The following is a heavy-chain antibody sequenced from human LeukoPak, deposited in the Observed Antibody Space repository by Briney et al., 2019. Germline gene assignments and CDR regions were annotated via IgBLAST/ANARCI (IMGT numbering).Heavy chain of an antibody. Sequence: PSETLSLTCTVSGGSNSSYYWSWIRQPPGKGLEWIGYIYYSGSTNYNPSLKSRVTISVDTSKNQFSLKLSSVTAADTAVYYCARRGVYLYYFDYWGQGTLVTVSS. V-gene: IGHV4-59*12. CDR3: ARRGVYLYYFDY. J-gene: IGHJ4*02. D-gene: IGHD5/OR15-5a*01. CDR2: IYYSGST. CDR1: GGSNSSYY.